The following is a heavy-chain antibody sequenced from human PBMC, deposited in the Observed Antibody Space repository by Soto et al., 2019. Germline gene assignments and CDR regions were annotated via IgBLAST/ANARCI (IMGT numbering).Heavy chain of an antibody. CDR2: IYYSGST. V-gene: IGHV4-59*01. CDR3: ASFPPSSSSWYHYFDY. J-gene: IGHJ4*02. CDR1: GGSISSYY. D-gene: IGHD6-13*01. Sequence: TLSLTCTVSGGSISSYYWSWIRQPPGKGLEWIGYIYYSGSTNYNPSLKSRVTISVDTSKNQFSLKLSSVTAADTAVYYCASFPPSSSSWYHYFDYWGQGTLVTVSS.